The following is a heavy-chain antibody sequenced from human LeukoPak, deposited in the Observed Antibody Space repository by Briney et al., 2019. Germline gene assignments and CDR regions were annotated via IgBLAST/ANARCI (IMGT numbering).Heavy chain of an antibody. V-gene: IGHV1-18*01. CDR1: GYPFTSYY. J-gene: IGHJ5*02. CDR2: ISAYNGDT. D-gene: IGHD2-2*02. Sequence: ASVKVSCKASGYPFTSYYINWVRQAPGQGIEWMGWISAYNGDTNYAQNLQGRVTMTTDTSTDTAYMELRSLRSDDTAVYYCARDGLSYTNPNNWFDPWAREPWSPSAQ. CDR3: ARDGLSYTNPNNWFDP.